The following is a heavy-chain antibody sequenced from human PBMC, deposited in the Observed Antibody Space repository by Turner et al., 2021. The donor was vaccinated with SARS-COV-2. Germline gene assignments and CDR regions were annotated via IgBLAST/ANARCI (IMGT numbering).Heavy chain of an antibody. J-gene: IGHJ4*02. Sequence: EVQLVESGGGLVKLGGSLRLSCAASGFTFSNAWMSWVRQAPGKGLEWVGRIKTRTDGWTTDYAAPVKGRFTISRDDSKNTLYLQMNSLKTEDTAVYYCTTHSAPDYWGQGTLVTVSS. CDR3: TTHSAPDY. V-gene: IGHV3-15*01. CDR1: GFTFSNAW. D-gene: IGHD6-13*01. CDR2: IKTRTDGWTT.